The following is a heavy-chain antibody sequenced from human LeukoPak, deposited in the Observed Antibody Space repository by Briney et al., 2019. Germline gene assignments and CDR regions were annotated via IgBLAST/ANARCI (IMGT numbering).Heavy chain of an antibody. V-gene: IGHV1-2*02. Sequence: GASVKVSCKASGYTFTGYYMHWVRQAPGQGLEWMGWINPNSGGTNYAQKFQGRVTMTRDTSISTAYMELSRLRSDDTAVYYCARGGRKYQLQNWFDPWGQGTLVTVSS. CDR2: INPNSGGT. CDR1: GYTFTGYY. D-gene: IGHD2-2*01. CDR3: ARGGRKYQLQNWFDP. J-gene: IGHJ5*02.